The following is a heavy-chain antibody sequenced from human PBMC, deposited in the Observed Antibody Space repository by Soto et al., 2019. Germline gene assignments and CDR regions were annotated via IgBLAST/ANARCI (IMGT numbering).Heavy chain of an antibody. Sequence: QITLKESGPTLVKPTQTLTLTCTFSGFSLRTSGVGVGWIRQPPGKALEWLALIYWDDDKRYSPSLKSSLTTTKDTSKNQVVLTMTNMDPVDTATYYCEHRSRVGASDYWGQGTLVTVSS. CDR2: IYWDDDK. D-gene: IGHD1-26*01. CDR1: GFSLRTSGVG. V-gene: IGHV2-5*02. CDR3: EHRSRVGASDY. J-gene: IGHJ4*02.